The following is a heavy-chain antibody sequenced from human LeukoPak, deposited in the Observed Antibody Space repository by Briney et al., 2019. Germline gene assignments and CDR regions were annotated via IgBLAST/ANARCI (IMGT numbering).Heavy chain of an antibody. CDR1: GGTFSSYA. Sequence: SVKASCKASGGTFSSYAISWVRQAPGQGLEWMGGIIPIFGTANYAQKFQGRVTITADESTSTAYMELSSLRSEDTAVYYCASNIVVVPAATPNYYYMDVWGKGTTVTVSS. CDR2: IIPIFGTA. J-gene: IGHJ6*03. D-gene: IGHD2-2*01. V-gene: IGHV1-69*01. CDR3: ASNIVVVPAATPNYYYMDV.